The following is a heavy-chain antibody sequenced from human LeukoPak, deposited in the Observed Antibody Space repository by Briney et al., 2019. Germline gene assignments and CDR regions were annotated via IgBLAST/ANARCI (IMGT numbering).Heavy chain of an antibody. J-gene: IGHJ4*02. CDR3: AKGKYGGNSVIDY. D-gene: IGHD4-23*01. CDR1: GFTFSSYA. CDR2: IRDSGGST. V-gene: IGHV3-23*01. Sequence: PGGSLRLSCAASGFTFSSYAMIWVRQAPGKGLEWVSTIRDSGGSTYYADSVKGRFTISRDNSKNTLYLQMNSLRAEDTAVYYCAKGKYGGNSVIDYWGQGTLVTVSS.